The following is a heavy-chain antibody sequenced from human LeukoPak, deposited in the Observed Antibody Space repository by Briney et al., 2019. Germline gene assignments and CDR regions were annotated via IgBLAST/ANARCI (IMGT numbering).Heavy chain of an antibody. V-gene: IGHV4-39*01. CDR3: ARLSAMSFAAAGISERGGWFVP. CDR2: IYYSGST. CDR1: GGSISSSSYY. Sequence: SETLSLTCTVSGGSISSSSYYWGWIRQPPGKGLEWIGSIYYSGSTYYNPSLKSRVTISVDTSKNQFSLELSSVTAADTAVYYCARLSAMSFAAAGISERGGWFVPWCQGTLVTVSS. D-gene: IGHD6-13*01. J-gene: IGHJ5*02.